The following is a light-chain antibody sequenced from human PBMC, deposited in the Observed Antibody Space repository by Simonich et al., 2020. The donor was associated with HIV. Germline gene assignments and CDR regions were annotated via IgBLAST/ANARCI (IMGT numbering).Light chain of an antibody. J-gene: IGKJ1*01. CDR3: QQLKGYPPT. Sequence: IQLTQYPSFLSESVGDRITITCRASQRISSYLAWYQQKPGKAPKLLIYAASNLQSGVPSRFSGGESGTEFTLTISSLQPEDFATYYCQQLKGYPPTFGQGTRVEF. V-gene: IGKV1-9*01. CDR2: AAS. CDR1: QRISSY.